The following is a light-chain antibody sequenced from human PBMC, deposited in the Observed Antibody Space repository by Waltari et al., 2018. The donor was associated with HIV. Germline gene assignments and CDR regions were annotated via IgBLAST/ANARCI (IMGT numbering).Light chain of an antibody. Sequence: QSALTQPRSVSRAPGQTVTIPCTWTSRDVGGYNYFSWYQPHPGKAPKLMIYDVSKRPSGVPDRFSGSKSGNTASLTISGLQAEDEADYYCCSYAGSYPYVFGTGTKVTVL. V-gene: IGLV2-11*02. CDR2: DVS. CDR3: CSYAGSYPYV. J-gene: IGLJ1*01. CDR1: SRDVGGYNY.